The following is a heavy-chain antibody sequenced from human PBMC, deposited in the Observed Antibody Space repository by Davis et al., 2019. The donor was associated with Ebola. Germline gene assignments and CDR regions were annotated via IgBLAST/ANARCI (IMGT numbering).Heavy chain of an antibody. Sequence: GGSLRLSCAASRFTFSTYSMNWVRQAPGKGLEWVSSISSSSSYIYYADSVKGRFTISRDNSKNTLYLQMNSLRAEDTAVYYCAKEVVFGVVISPYNWFDPWGQGTLVTVSS. J-gene: IGHJ5*02. CDR1: RFTFSTYS. CDR3: AKEVVFGVVISPYNWFDP. D-gene: IGHD3-3*01. V-gene: IGHV3-21*04. CDR2: ISSSSSYI.